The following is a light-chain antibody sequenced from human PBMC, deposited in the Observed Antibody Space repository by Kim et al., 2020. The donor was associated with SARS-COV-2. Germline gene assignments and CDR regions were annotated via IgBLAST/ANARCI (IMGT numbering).Light chain of an antibody. CDR2: GAS. J-gene: IGKJ2*01. Sequence: DIQMTQSPSSLSASVGDRVTITCRASQGISTYLNWYQQKPGKAPKLLIYGASSLQSGVPSRFSGSGSGTDFTLTISTLQPEDFATYYCQQSYRIPRTFGQGTKLEI. CDR1: QGISTY. CDR3: QQSYRIPRT. V-gene: IGKV1-39*01.